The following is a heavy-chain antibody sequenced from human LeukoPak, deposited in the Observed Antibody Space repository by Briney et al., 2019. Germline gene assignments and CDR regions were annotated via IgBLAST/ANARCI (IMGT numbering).Heavy chain of an antibody. Sequence: GASVKVSCKASGYTFTSYGISWVRRAPGQGLEWMGWISAYNGNTNYAQKLQGRVTITADKSTSTAYMELSSLRSEDTAVYYCARDVEGTTVTTEDYYYMDVWGKGTTVTVSS. V-gene: IGHV1-18*01. CDR3: ARDVEGTTVTTEDYYYMDV. J-gene: IGHJ6*03. CDR1: GYTFTSYG. CDR2: ISAYNGNT. D-gene: IGHD4-17*01.